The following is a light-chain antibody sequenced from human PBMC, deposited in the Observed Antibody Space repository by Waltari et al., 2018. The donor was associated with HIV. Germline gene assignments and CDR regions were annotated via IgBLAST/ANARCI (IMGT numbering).Light chain of an antibody. Sequence: DIQMTQSPSIPSASVGDRVTITCRASQSISNSLAWYQQKPGKAPKVLLFLASSLAYGVSSRFSGSGSGTEFTLSIDDLQPDDLATYYCQQFSSHPITFGGGTKVEIK. CDR2: LAS. V-gene: IGKV1-5*03. J-gene: IGKJ4*01. CDR1: QSISNS. CDR3: QQFSSHPIT.